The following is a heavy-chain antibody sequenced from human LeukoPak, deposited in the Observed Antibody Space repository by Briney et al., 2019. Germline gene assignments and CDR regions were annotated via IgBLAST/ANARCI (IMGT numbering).Heavy chain of an antibody. Sequence: GGSLRLSCAASGFTFSSYAISWVRQAPGKGLEWVSAISGSGGSTYYADSVKGRFTISRDNSKNTLYLQMNSLRAEDTAVYYCVPHTYYYDSSGYYQYYFDYWGQGTLVTVSS. CDR1: GFTFSSYA. J-gene: IGHJ4*02. CDR3: VPHTYYYDSSGYYQYYFDY. V-gene: IGHV3-23*01. D-gene: IGHD3-22*01. CDR2: ISGSGGST.